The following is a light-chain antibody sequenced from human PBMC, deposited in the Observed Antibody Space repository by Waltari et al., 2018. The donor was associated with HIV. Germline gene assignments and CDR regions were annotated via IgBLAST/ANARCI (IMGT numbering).Light chain of an antibody. Sequence: QSALTQPASVSGSPGQSITIACTATKSDIGSVPWYQQHPGKAPRLLIYDVTNRPSGVPSRFSGSKSAYTASLTISGLQAEDEADYYCSSYTDSDTHVIFGGGTRLT. V-gene: IGLV2-14*03. CDR1: KSDIGS. J-gene: IGLJ2*01. CDR2: DVT. CDR3: SSYTDSDTHVI.